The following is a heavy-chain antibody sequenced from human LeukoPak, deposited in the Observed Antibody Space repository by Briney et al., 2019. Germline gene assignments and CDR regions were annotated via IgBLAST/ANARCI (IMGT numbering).Heavy chain of an antibody. J-gene: IGHJ4*02. V-gene: IGHV3-23*01. D-gene: IGHD3-3*01. CDR1: GFTFSSYA. CDR2: ISGSGGST. CDR3: AKAEAGVVIVPPLHY. Sequence: PGGSLRLSCAASGFTFSSYAMSWVRQAPGKGLEWVSAISGSGGSTYYADSVKGRFTISRDNSKNTLYLQMNSLRAEDTAGYYCAKAEAGVVIVPPLHYWGQGTLVTVSS.